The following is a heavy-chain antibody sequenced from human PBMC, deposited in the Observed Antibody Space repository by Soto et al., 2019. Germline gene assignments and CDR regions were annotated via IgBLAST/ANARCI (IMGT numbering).Heavy chain of an antibody. D-gene: IGHD4-17*01. J-gene: IGHJ4*02. CDR2: IVVGSGNT. Sequence: QMQLVQSGPEVKKPGTSVKVSCKASGFNFTSSAVQWVRQARGQRLELIGWIVVGSGNTNYAQKFQERVTITRDMSTSTAYMELSSIRSEDTSVYYCAAALHDYGDYVGFYFDYWGQGTLVTVSS. CDR3: AAALHDYGDYVGFYFDY. CDR1: GFNFTSSA. V-gene: IGHV1-58*01.